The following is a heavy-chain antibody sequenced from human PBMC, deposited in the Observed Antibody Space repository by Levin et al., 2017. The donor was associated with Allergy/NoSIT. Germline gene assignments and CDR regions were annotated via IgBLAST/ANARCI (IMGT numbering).Heavy chain of an antibody. CDR2: ISYDGSNK. D-gene: IGHD6-13*01. J-gene: IGHJ4*02. CDR3: AKVWVAAGFDY. CDR1: GFTFSSYG. V-gene: IGHV3-30*18. Sequence: GGSLRLSCAASGFTFSSYGMHWVRQAPGKGLEWVAVISYDGSNKYYADSVKGRFTISRDNSKNTLYLQMNSLRAEDTAVYYCAKVWVAAGFDYWGQGTLVTVSS.